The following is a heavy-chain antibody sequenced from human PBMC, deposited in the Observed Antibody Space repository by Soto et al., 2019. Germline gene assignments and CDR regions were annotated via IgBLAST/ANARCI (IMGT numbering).Heavy chain of an antibody. CDR1: GYTFTSYY. V-gene: IGHV1-46*01. Sequence: GASVKVSCKASGYTFTSYYMHWVRQAPGQGLEWMGIINPSGGSTSYAQKFQGRVTMTRDTSTSTVYMELSGLRSEDTAVYYCAISSIAARSDLDYWGQGTLVTVSS. CDR3: AISSIAARSDLDY. D-gene: IGHD6-6*01. CDR2: INPSGGST. J-gene: IGHJ4*02.